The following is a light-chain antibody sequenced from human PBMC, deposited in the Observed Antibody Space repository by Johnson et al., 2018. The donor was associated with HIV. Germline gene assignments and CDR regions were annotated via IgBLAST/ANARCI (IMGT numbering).Light chain of an antibody. CDR3: GTWDSSLSAV. CDR2: DNN. J-gene: IGLJ1*01. V-gene: IGLV1-51*01. Sequence: QSVLTQPPSVSAAPGQKVTISCYGSSSNIGNNYVSWYQQLPGTAPKLLIYDNNKRPSGIPDRFSGSKSGTSATLGITGLPTGDEADYYCGTWDSSLSAVFGTGTKVTVL. CDR1: SSNIGNNY.